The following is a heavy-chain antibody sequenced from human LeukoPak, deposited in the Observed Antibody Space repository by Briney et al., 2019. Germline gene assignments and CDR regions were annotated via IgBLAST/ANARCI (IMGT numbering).Heavy chain of an antibody. CDR1: GFNIEGHN. Sequence: GGSLRLSCAASGFNIEGHNTHWVRQAPGKGLEWVSFIQHDGGRKWYVDSVKGRFTISRDNSKDTLSLQMNDLRLEDTAVYYCAKDFGSGRYAFDIWGQGTIVTVSS. J-gene: IGHJ3*02. D-gene: IGHD3-10*01. CDR2: IQHDGGRK. V-gene: IGHV3-30*02. CDR3: AKDFGSGRYAFDI.